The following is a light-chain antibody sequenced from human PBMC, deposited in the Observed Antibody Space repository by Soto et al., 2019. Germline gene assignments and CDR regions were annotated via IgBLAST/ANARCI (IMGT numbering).Light chain of an antibody. CDR1: QSVSTN. J-gene: IGKJ1*01. CDR3: QQYNNWPRT. CDR2: FAS. V-gene: IGKV3-15*01. Sequence: VMTQSPATLSVSPGERAALSCRASQSVSTNLAWYQQKPGQPPRLLIYFASTRATGIPARFSGSGSGTEFTLTINSLQSEDFAVYYCQQYNNWPRTFGQGTKVDIK.